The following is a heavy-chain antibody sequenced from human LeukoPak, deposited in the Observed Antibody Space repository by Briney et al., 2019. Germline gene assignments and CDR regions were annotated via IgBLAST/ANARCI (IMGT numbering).Heavy chain of an antibody. V-gene: IGHV3-48*03. CDR1: GFTFSSYE. CDR3: ARARHPTYDSSGYVDY. D-gene: IGHD3-22*01. J-gene: IGHJ4*02. Sequence: GVSLRLSCAASGFTFSSYEMNWVRQAPGKGLEWVSDISSSGSTIYYADFVKGRFTISRDNAKNSLYLQMNSLRAEDTAVYHCARARHPTYDSSGYVDYWGQGTLVTASS. CDR2: ISSSGSTI.